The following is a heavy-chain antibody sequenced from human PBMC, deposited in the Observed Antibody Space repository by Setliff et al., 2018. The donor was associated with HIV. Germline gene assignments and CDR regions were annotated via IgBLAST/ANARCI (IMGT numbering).Heavy chain of an antibody. CDR1: GYSFTGYY. Sequence: ASVKVSCKASGYSFTGYYIHWMRQAPGQGPEWLGWINPNSGGTNYAQKFQGRVTMARDTSISTASMDLRSLRSEDTAFYYCARGGQNALRYFDWLPEGEYFHHWGQGTLVTVSS. V-gene: IGHV1-2*02. CDR2: INPNSGGT. D-gene: IGHD3-9*01. J-gene: IGHJ1*01. CDR3: ARGGQNALRYFDWLPEGEYFHH.